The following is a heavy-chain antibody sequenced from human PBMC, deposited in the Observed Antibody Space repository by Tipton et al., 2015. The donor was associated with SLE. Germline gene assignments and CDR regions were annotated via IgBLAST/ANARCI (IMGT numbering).Heavy chain of an antibody. CDR3: ARDRDIVLEPVPIPPAFDI. CDR1: GGSIRSYY. J-gene: IGHJ3*02. CDR2: IYYSGIT. Sequence: TLSLTCTVSGGSIRSYYWNWIRQPPGKGLEWIGYIYYSGITNYNSSFNSRATISADTSKNQFSLRLRSVTASDTALYYCARDRDIVLEPVPIPPAFDIWGQGTMVTVSS. V-gene: IGHV4-59*01. D-gene: IGHD2-2*02.